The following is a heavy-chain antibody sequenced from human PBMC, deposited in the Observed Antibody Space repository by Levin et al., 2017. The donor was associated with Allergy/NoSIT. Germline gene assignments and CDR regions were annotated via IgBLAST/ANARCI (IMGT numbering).Heavy chain of an antibody. V-gene: IGHV4-59*08. CDR3: ARSTVTWYYFDY. D-gene: IGHD4-17*01. J-gene: IGHJ4*02. CDR2: IYYSGST. CDR1: GGSISSYY. Sequence: SQTLSLTCTVSGGSISSYYWSWIRQPPGKGLEWIGYIYYSGSTNYNPSLKSRVTISVDTSKNQFSLKLSSVTAADTAVYYCARSTVTWYYFDYWGQGTLVTVSS.